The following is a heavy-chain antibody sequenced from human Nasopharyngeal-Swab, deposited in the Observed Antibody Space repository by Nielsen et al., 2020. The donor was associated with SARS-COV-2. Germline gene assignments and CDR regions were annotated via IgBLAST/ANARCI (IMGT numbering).Heavy chain of an antibody. CDR1: GYTFTDYG. Sequence: ASVKVSCKASGYTFTDYGISWVRQAPGQGLEGMGWLSAYNGNTNYAQRVQGRVTMTTDTSTSTAYIELRSLRSDDTAVYYCAIERRGGYHDALDIWGQGTMVTVFS. CDR3: AIERRGGYHDALDI. J-gene: IGHJ3*02. CDR2: LSAYNGNT. D-gene: IGHD2-15*01. V-gene: IGHV1-18*01.